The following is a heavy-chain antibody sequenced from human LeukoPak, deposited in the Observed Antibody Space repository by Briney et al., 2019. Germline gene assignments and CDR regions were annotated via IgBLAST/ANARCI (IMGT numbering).Heavy chain of an antibody. Sequence: PGGSLRLSCAASGFTFSSYGMHWVRQAPGKGLEWVAVISYDGSNKYYADFVKGRFTISRDNSKNTLYLQMNSLRAEDTAVYYCAKSGKYIVGATSVDYWGQGTLVTVSS. D-gene: IGHD1-26*01. CDR2: ISYDGSNK. J-gene: IGHJ4*02. V-gene: IGHV3-30*18. CDR3: AKSGKYIVGATSVDY. CDR1: GFTFSSYG.